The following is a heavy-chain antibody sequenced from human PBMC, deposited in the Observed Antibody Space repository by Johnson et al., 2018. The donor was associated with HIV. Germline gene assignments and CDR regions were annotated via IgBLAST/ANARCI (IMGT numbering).Heavy chain of an antibody. D-gene: IGHD1-26*01. CDR1: GFTFSSYG. V-gene: IGHV3-30*02. CDR3: AKEGGELLLDAFDI. J-gene: IGHJ3*02. Sequence: QVQLVESGGGVVQPGGSLRLSCAASGFTFSSYGMHWVRQAPGKGLEWVAFIRYDGSNKYYADSVKGRFTISRDNSKNTLYLQMNSLRAEDTAVYYCAKEGGELLLDAFDIWGQGTMVTVSS. CDR2: IRYDGSNK.